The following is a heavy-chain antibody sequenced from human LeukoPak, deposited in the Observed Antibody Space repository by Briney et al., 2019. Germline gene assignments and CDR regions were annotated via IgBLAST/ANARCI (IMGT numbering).Heavy chain of an antibody. J-gene: IGHJ4*02. V-gene: IGHV1-2*02. CDR3: ARSSGWKYNIDY. CDR1: GYIFTGYY. Sequence: ASVKVSCKASGYIFTGYYMHWVRQAPGQGLEWMGWINPNSGDTNYAQKFQGRVTMTSDTSISTAYMELSRLRSDDTAMYYCARSSGWKYNIDYWGQGTLVTVSS. CDR2: INPNSGDT. D-gene: IGHD6-19*01.